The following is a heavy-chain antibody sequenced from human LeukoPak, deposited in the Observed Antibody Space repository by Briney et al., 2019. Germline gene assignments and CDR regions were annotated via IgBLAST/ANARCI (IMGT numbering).Heavy chain of an antibody. CDR3: ARVVGSRITIFGVVIPKTNNWFDP. V-gene: IGHV4-34*01. D-gene: IGHD3-3*01. CDR2: INHSGST. CDR1: GGSFSGYY. Sequence: SETLSLTCAVYGGSFSGYYWSWIRQPPGKGLEWIGEINHSGSTNYDPSLKSRVTISVDTSKNQFSLKLSSVTAADTAVYYCARVVGSRITIFGVVIPKTNNWFDPWGQGTLVTVSS. J-gene: IGHJ5*02.